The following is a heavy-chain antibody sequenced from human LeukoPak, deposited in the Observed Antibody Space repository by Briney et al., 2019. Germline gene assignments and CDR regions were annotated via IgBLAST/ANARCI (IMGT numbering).Heavy chain of an antibody. Sequence: GRSLSLSCAASGFIFDVYAMHWARHAPGRGLEWVSYISWDRGSIVCADSVKGRFTIYRDNAKNSLYLQMNSLRAEDTALYYCAKGGAYDERSGYYPFYYWGQGTLVTVSS. V-gene: IGHV3-9*01. D-gene: IGHD3-22*01. CDR1: GFIFDVYA. CDR3: AKGGAYDERSGYYPFYY. CDR2: ISWDRGSI. J-gene: IGHJ4*02.